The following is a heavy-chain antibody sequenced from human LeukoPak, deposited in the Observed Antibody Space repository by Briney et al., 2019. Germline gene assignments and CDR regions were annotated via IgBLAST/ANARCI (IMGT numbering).Heavy chain of an antibody. CDR1: GFTFSSFG. D-gene: IGHD1-26*01. J-gene: IGHJ1*01. CDR2: ISYDGSDK. Sequence: PGRSPTLSCAASGFTFSSFGMHWVRQAPGKGLEWVAVISYDGSDKYYTDSVKGRFTISRDNSKNTLYLQMNSLRAEDTAVYYCARGPYSGSYCQYWGQGTLVTVSS. CDR3: ARGPYSGSYCQY. V-gene: IGHV3-30*19.